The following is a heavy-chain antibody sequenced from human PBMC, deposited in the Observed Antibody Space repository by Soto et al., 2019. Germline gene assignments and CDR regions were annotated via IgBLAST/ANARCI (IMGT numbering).Heavy chain of an antibody. D-gene: IGHD3-16*01. CDR3: ARLNTLGYYFDY. Sequence: SLTCTVSGGSISSGGYYWSWIRQHPGKGLEWIGYIYYSGSTYYNPSLKSRVTISVDTSKNQFSLKLSSVTAADTAVYYCARLNTLGYYFDYWGQGTLVTVSS. V-gene: IGHV4-31*03. CDR2: IYYSGST. CDR1: GGSISSGGYY. J-gene: IGHJ4*02.